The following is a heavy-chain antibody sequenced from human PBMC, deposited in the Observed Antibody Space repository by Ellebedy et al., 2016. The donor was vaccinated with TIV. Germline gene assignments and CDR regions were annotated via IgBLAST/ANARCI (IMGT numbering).Heavy chain of an antibody. D-gene: IGHD3-22*01. CDR3: AKGRGGGSDSSAPRYYFDY. Sequence: PSETLSLTCAASGFTFSSYAMSWVRQAPGKGLEWVSTISNTGSRTYYADSVEGRFIISRDNSKKTLYLQMNSLRAEDTAVYYCAKGRGGGSDSSAPRYYFDYWGLGTLVTVSS. J-gene: IGHJ4*02. CDR1: GFTFSSYA. V-gene: IGHV3-23*01. CDR2: ISNTGSRT.